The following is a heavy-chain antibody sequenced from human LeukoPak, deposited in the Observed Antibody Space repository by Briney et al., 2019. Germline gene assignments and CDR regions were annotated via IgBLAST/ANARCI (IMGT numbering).Heavy chain of an antibody. CDR1: EFMFRSYG. V-gene: IGHV3-33*08. J-gene: IGHJ4*02. CDR2: IWYDGSNK. CDR3: ARGHVRGYSYGFGY. D-gene: IGHD5-18*01. Sequence: GGSLRLSCAASEFMFRSYGMHWVRQAPGKGLEWVAVIWYDGSNKYYTDSVKGRFTISRDNSNNTLYLQMNSLRVEDTAMYYCARGHVRGYSYGFGYWGQGGLVTVSS.